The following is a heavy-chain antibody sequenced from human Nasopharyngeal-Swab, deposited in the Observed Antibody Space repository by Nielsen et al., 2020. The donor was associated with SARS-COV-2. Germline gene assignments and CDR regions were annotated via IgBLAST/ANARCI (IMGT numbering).Heavy chain of an antibody. CDR1: GYTFTSYY. J-gene: IGHJ6*02. CDR3: ATSSVFGELLGYYYGMDV. CDR2: INPSGGST. D-gene: IGHD3-10*02. Sequence: ASVKVSCKASGYTFTSYYMHWVRQAPGQGLEWMGIINPSGGSTSYAQKFQGRVTMTEDTSTDTAYMELSSLRSEDTAVYYCATSSVFGELLGYYYGMDVWGQGTTVTVSS. V-gene: IGHV1-46*01.